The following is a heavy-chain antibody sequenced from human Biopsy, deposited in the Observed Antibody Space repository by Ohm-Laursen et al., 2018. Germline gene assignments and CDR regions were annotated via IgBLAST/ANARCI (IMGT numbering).Heavy chain of an antibody. V-gene: IGHV4-59*11. CDR1: GGSFTGHY. CDR3: ARGSNEYGGLYFPH. Sequence: TLSLTCTVSGGSFTGHYWSWIRQPPGKGLEWIGHISYTGYTSYKSSLKSRVTISLDTSRKHFSLRLSSLAAADTAVYYCARGSNEYGGLYFPHWGQGTLVTVSS. J-gene: IGHJ1*01. D-gene: IGHD4-23*01. CDR2: ISYTGYT.